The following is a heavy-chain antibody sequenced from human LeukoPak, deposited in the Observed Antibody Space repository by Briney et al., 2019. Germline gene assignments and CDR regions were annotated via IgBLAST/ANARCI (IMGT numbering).Heavy chain of an antibody. V-gene: IGHV4-38-2*02. D-gene: IGHD1-14*01. J-gene: IGHJ4*02. Sequence: SETLSLTCTVSGYSISRGYHWGWVRQPPGKGLEWIGSVHQSGSTYYDPSLKSRLTISADTSKNQFSLKLDSVTAADTAVYYCARVNFNPDYWGQGTLVTVSS. CDR2: VHQSGST. CDR3: ARVNFNPDY. CDR1: GYSISRGYH.